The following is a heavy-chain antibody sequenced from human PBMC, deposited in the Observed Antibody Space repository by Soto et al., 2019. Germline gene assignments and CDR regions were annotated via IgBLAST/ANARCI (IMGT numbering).Heavy chain of an antibody. J-gene: IGHJ6*02. CDR2: ISAHNGNT. V-gene: IGHV1-18*01. Sequence: ASVKVSCKASGYTFTSYCISWVRQAPGQGLEWMGWISAHNGNTNYAQKLQGRVTMTTDTSTSTAYMELRSLRSDDTAVYYCARTTYYDFWSGQTNYGMDVWGQGTTVTVSS. CDR3: ARTTYYDFWSGQTNYGMDV. D-gene: IGHD3-3*01. CDR1: GYTFTSYC.